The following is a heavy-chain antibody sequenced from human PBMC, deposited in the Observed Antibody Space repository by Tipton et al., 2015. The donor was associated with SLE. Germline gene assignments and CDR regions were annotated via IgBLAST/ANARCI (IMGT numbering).Heavy chain of an antibody. CDR3: AGGYYQYYFDY. J-gene: IGHJ4*02. V-gene: IGHV4-34*01. CDR1: GGSFSGYY. Sequence: TLSLTCAVYGGSFSGYYWSWIRQPPGKGLEWIGEINHSGSTNYNPSLKSRVTISVDTSKNQFSLKLSSVTAADTAVYYCAGGYYQYYFDYWGQGTLVTVSS. CDR2: INHSGST. D-gene: IGHD3-22*01.